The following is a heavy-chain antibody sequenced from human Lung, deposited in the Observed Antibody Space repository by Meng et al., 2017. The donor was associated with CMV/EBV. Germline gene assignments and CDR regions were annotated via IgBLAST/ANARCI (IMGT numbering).Heavy chain of an antibody. J-gene: IGHJ6*02. V-gene: IGHV5-51*01. Sequence: GGSXRLXCKGSGSRFTSYWIGWVRQMPGKGLDWMGIIYPDDSDTRYSPSFQGQVTISADKSISTAYLQWRSLKASDTAIYYCARLGVTRAVGYYYYAMDVWXQGTTVTVSS. D-gene: IGHD4-23*01. CDR1: GSRFTSYW. CDR3: ARLGVTRAVGYYYYAMDV. CDR2: IYPDDSDT.